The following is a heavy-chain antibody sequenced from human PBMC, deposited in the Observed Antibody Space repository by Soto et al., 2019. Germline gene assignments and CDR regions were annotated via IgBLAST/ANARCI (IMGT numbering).Heavy chain of an antibody. CDR3: TRDVKYYDMMTGYFVNDY. J-gene: IGHJ4*02. V-gene: IGHV1-18*01. Sequence: QVQLVQSGGEVKKPGASVKVSCKASGYTFSNFGISWVRQAPGQGLEWMGWISTDNGSTKYAQNLQGRVTMTTDTTTSTTYMDLRSLRSDDTSVYSCTRDVKYYDMMTGYFVNDYWGQGTLVTVSS. CDR1: GYTFSNFG. CDR2: ISTDNGST. D-gene: IGHD3-9*01.